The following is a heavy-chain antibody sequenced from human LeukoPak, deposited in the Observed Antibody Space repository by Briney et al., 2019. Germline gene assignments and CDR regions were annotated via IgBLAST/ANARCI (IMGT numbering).Heavy chain of an antibody. V-gene: IGHV4-61*02. CDR1: GGSISSGSYY. D-gene: IGHD3-22*01. CDR3: AREEYYYDSSGYRNWFDP. J-gene: IGHJ5*02. CDR2: IYTSGST. Sequence: SETLSLTCTVSGGSISSGSYYWSWIRQPAGKGLEWIGRIYTSGSTNYNPSLKSRVTISVDTSKNQFSLKLSSVTAADTAVYYCAREEYYYDSSGYRNWFDPWGQGTLVTVSS.